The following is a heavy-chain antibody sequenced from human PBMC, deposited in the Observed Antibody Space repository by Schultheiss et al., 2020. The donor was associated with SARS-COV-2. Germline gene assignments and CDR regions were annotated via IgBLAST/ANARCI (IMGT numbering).Heavy chain of an antibody. CDR2: IDAGNGNT. Sequence: ASVKVSCKASGYTFIKYAMHWVRQAPGQRLEWMGWIDAGNGNTKYSQKFQGRVTITRDTSATTAYMELSSLRSEDTAVYYCATLRGQRNRYFDHWGQGTLVTVSS. CDR3: ATLRGQRNRYFDH. J-gene: IGHJ4*02. V-gene: IGHV1-3*01. CDR1: GYTFIKYA. D-gene: IGHD3-10*01.